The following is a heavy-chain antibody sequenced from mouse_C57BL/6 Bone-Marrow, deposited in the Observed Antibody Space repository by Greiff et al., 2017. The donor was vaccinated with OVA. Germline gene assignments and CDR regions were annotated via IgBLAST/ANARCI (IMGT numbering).Heavy chain of an antibody. V-gene: IGHV5-2*01. Sequence: EVKVVESGGGLVQPGESLKLSCESNEYEFPSHDMSWVRETPEKRLELVAAINSDGGSTYYPDTMERRFIISRDNTKKTLYLQMSSLRSEDTALYYCARQGNEGAMDYWGQGTSVTVSS. CDR2: INSDGGST. J-gene: IGHJ4*01. CDR1: EYEFPSHD. CDR3: ARQGNEGAMDY.